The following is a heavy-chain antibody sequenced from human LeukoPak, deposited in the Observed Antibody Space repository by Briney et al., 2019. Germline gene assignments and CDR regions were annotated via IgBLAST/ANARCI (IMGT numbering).Heavy chain of an antibody. CDR3: ARDHDWAFDW. D-gene: IGHD3-16*01. J-gene: IGHJ5*01. Sequence: PGRSLRLSCAASGFIFSTYSMNWVRQAPGKGLEWVSYISGGSSPIDYTDSVKGRFTTSRDNAKNSLYLQMNGLTDEDTAVYYCARDHDWAFDWWGQGTLVTVSS. CDR1: GFIFSTYS. CDR2: ISGGSSPI. V-gene: IGHV3-48*02.